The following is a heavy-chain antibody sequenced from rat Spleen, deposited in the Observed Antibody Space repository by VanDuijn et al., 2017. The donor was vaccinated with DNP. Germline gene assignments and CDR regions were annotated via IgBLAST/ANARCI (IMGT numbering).Heavy chain of an antibody. V-gene: IGHV5-7*01. CDR2: IIYDGSST. CDR1: GFTFSDYA. CDR3: AIEGDYYDGSFVDALYA. Sequence: EVQLVESGGGLVQPGGSLKLSCAASGFTFSDYAMAWVRQSPKKGLEWVATIIYDGSSTYYRDSVKGRFTISRDNANSTLYLQRDSLRSEDSATYYCAIEGDYYDGSFVDALYAWGQRNSVTVSS. J-gene: IGHJ4*01. D-gene: IGHD1-12*02.